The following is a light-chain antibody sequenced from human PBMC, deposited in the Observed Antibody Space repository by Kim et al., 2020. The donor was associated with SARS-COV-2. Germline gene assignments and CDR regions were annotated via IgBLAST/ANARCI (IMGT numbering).Light chain of an antibody. V-gene: IGKV1-12*01. CDR1: RGIGSY. Sequence: GGGGGTVRGGGRRGIGSYLSWYQEKPGKAPKLLICAASSLQSGVPSRFSGSGSGADFTLTITSLQPEDFATYYCQQTNSFPRTFGQGTKVDIK. CDR2: AAS. J-gene: IGKJ1*01. CDR3: QQTNSFPRT.